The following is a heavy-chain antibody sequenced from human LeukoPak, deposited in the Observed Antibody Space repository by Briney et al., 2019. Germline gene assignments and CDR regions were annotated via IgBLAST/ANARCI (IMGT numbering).Heavy chain of an antibody. CDR1: GFTVSFYA. Sequence: HPGGSLRLSCAASGFTVSFYAMSWVRQAPGKGLEWVSVIAGGGSSTYYADSVKGRFTISRDNSKNTLYLQMNSLRVEDTAVYYCVKDPDPRYCSSTSCSPIWGQGTMVTVSS. CDR3: VKDPDPRYCSSTSCSPI. J-gene: IGHJ3*02. D-gene: IGHD2-2*01. CDR2: IAGGGSST. V-gene: IGHV3-23*01.